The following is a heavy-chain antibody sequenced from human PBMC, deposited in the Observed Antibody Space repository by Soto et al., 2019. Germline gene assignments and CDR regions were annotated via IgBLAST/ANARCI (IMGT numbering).Heavy chain of an antibody. D-gene: IGHD5-12*01. V-gene: IGHV4-34*01. CDR3: ARGKGGYVTMVVYYYYYMDV. CDR1: GGSFSGYY. J-gene: IGHJ6*03. CDR2: INHSGST. Sequence: QVQLQQWGAGLLKPSETLSLTCAVYGGSFSGYYWSWIRQPPGKGLEWIGEINHSGSTNYNPSLKSRVTISVDTSKSQFSLKLSSVTAADTAVYYCARGKGGYVTMVVYYYYYMDVWGKGTTVTVSS.